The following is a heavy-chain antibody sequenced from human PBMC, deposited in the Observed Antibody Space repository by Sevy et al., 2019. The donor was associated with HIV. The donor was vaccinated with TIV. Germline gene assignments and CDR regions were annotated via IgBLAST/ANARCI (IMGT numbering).Heavy chain of an antibody. CDR3: ARELTRLYGMDV. D-gene: IGHD3-16*01. CDR1: GFTVSSNY. CDR2: IYSGGST. Sequence: GGSLRLSCAASGFTVSSNYMSWVRQAPGKGLEWVSVIYSGGSTYYADSVKGRFTISRDNSKNTLYLQMNSLGAEDTAVYYCARELTRLYGMDVWGQGTTFTVSS. V-gene: IGHV3-53*01. J-gene: IGHJ6*02.